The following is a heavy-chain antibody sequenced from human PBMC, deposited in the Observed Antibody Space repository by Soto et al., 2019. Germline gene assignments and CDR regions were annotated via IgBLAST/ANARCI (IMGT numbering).Heavy chain of an antibody. V-gene: IGHV1-18*04. D-gene: IGHD3-16*02. CDR2: ISAYNGNT. CDR3: ARANMIAFGGVIVRAPFDY. CDR1: GYTFTSYG. J-gene: IGHJ4*02. Sequence: QVQLVQSGAEVKKPGASVKVSCKASGYTFTSYGISWVRQAPGQGLEWMGWISAYNGNTNYAQKRQGRVTMTTDPSTSTAYMELRSLRSDDTAVYYCARANMIAFGGVIVRAPFDYWGQGTLVTVSS.